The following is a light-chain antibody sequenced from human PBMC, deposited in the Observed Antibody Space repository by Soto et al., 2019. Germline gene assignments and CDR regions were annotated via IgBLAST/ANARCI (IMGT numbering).Light chain of an antibody. Sequence: QSALTQPPSASGSPGQSVTISCTGTSSDVGGYNYVSWYRQHPGKAPQLIIYDVNKRPSGVPDRFSGSKSGNTASLTVSGLQAEDEADYFCNSYGGTNNYVVFGGGTQLIVL. V-gene: IGLV2-8*01. CDR1: SSDVGGYNY. J-gene: IGLJ2*01. CDR3: NSYGGTNNYVV. CDR2: DVN.